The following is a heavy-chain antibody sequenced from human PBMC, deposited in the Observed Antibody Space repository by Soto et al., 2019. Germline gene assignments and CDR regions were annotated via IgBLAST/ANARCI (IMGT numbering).Heavy chain of an antibody. CDR3: ARMASAGTLNWFDP. CDR1: GYTFINFD. V-gene: IGHV1-8*02. CDR2: MNPGSGKT. Sequence: ASVKVSCKASGYTFINFDISWVRQAAGQGLEWLGWMNPGSGKTGYASKFQGRVAMTRDASTGTSHLELSSLTSDDTAVYYCARMASAGTLNWFDPWGQGALVTVSS. J-gene: IGHJ5*02. D-gene: IGHD6-13*01.